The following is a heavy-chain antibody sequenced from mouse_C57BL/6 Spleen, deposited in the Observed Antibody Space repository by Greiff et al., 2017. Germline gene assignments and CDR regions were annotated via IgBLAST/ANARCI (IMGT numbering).Heavy chain of an antibody. D-gene: IGHD2-2*01. CDR1: GYAFTNYL. J-gene: IGHJ4*01. Sequence: VKLMESGAELVRPGTSVKVSCKASGYAFTNYLIEWVKQRPGQGLEWIGVINPGSGGTNYNEKFKGKATLTADKSSSTAYMQLSSLTSEDSAVYFCARKGVTRAMDYWGQGTSVTVSS. CDR2: INPGSGGT. V-gene: IGHV1-54*01. CDR3: ARKGVTRAMDY.